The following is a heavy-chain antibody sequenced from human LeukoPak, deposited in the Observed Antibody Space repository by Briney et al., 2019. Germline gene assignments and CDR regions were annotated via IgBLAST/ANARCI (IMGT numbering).Heavy chain of an antibody. V-gene: IGHV4-4*02. D-gene: IGHD6-6*01. CDR2: IYHSGST. Sequence: PSETLSLTCAVSGGSISSSNWWSWVRQPPGQGLEWIGEIYHSGSTNYNPSLKSRVTISVGKSKNQFSLKLSSVTAADTAVYYCARRGAARYYFDYWGQGTLVTVSS. J-gene: IGHJ4*02. CDR3: ARRGAARYYFDY. CDR1: GGSISSSNW.